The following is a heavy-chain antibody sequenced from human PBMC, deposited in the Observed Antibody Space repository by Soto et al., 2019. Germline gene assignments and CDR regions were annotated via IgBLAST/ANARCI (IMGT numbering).Heavy chain of an antibody. CDR2: VRGNSYGA. V-gene: IGHV3-23*01. D-gene: IGHD2-8*01. CDR1: GFMFENYA. Sequence: PGGSLRLSCAASGFMFENYAMIWVRQAPGKGLEWFATVRGNSYGAYYADSVRGRFIISRDNSKNTMSLQLNSLRDDDTAIYYCAKGKSENGVDWLDPWGPGTLVTVSS. J-gene: IGHJ5*02. CDR3: AKGKSENGVDWLDP.